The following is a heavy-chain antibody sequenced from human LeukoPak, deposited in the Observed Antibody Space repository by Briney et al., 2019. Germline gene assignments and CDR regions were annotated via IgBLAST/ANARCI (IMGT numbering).Heavy chain of an antibody. CDR3: AGYDFWSGYFDY. D-gene: IGHD3-3*01. J-gene: IGHJ4*02. Sequence: GGSLRLSCAASGLTFSSYSMNWVRQAPGKGLEWVSSISSSSSYIYYADSVEGRFTISRDNAKNSLYLQMNSLRAEDTAVYYCAGYDFWSGYFDYWGQGTLVTVSS. CDR2: ISSSSSYI. V-gene: IGHV3-21*01. CDR1: GLTFSSYS.